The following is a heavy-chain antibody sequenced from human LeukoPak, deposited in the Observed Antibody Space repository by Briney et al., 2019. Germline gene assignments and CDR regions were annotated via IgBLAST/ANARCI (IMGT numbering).Heavy chain of an antibody. Sequence: PSETLSLTCTVSGGSISSYYWSWIRQPAGKGLEWIGRIYTSGSTNCNPSLKSRVTMSVDTSKNQFSLKLSSVTAADTAVYYCARDLTYYYDSDHAFDIWGQGTMVTVSS. V-gene: IGHV4-4*07. CDR3: ARDLTYYYDSDHAFDI. D-gene: IGHD3-22*01. CDR2: IYTSGST. CDR1: GGSISSYY. J-gene: IGHJ3*02.